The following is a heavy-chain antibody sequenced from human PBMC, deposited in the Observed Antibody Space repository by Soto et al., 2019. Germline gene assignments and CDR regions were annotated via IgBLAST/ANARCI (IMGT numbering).Heavy chain of an antibody. CDR2: IYYSGNT. J-gene: IGHJ5*02. D-gene: IGHD3-22*01. CDR3: VRGSSGYYVLNWFDP. Sequence: SETLCLTCTVSDGSVSSGSYYWSWIRQPPGKGLEWIAYIYYSGNTNYNPSLKSRVTISLDTSKNQFSLKLSSVTAADTAVYYCVRGSSGYYVLNWFDPWGQGTLVTVSS. V-gene: IGHV4-61*01. CDR1: DGSVSSGSYY.